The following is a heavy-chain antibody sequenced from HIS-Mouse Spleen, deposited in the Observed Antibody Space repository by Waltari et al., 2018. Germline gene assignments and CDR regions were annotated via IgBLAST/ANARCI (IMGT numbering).Heavy chain of an antibody. CDR3: AKDGGANCSSTSYGMDV. CDR1: GFTFSSYG. V-gene: IGHV3-30*18. J-gene: IGHJ6*02. Sequence: QVQLVESGGGVVQPGRSLRLSGAASGFTFSSYGMHWVRQATGKGLEWVAVISYDGSNKYYADSVKGRFTISRDNSKNTLYLQMNSLRAEDTAVYYCAKDGGANCSSTSYGMDVWGQGTTVTVSS. CDR2: ISYDGSNK. D-gene: IGHD2-2*01.